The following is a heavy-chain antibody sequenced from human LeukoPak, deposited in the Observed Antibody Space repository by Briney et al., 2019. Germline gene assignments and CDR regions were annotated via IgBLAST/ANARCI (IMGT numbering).Heavy chain of an antibody. CDR3: TVVHSSFDY. CDR1: GFTFSSYG. V-gene: IGHV3-30*03. J-gene: IGHJ4*02. Sequence: GGPLRLSCAASGFTFSSYGMHWVRQAPGKGLEWVAVISYDGSNKYYADSVKGRFTISRDNSKNTLYLQMNSLRAEDTAVYYCTVVHSSFDYWGQGTLVTVSS. CDR2: ISYDGSNK. D-gene: IGHD2-2*01.